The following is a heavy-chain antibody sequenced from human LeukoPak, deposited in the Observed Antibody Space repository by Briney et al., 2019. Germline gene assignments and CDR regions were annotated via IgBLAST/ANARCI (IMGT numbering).Heavy chain of an antibody. V-gene: IGHV3-7*03. CDR3: ATNGGGDSGYGNFDY. Sequence: GGSLRLSCAASGFTFSSYWMSWVRQAPGKGLEWVANIKQDGSEKNYVDSVKGRFTISRDNAKNSLYLQMNSLRAEDTALYYCATNGGGDSGYGNFDYWGQGTLVTVSS. J-gene: IGHJ4*02. D-gene: IGHD5-12*01. CDR1: GFTFSSYW. CDR2: IKQDGSEK.